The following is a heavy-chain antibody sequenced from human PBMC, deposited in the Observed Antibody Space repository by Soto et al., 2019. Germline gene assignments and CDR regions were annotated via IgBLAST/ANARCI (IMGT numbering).Heavy chain of an antibody. CDR2: ISAYNGNT. V-gene: IGHV1-18*03. Sequence: QVQLVQSGAEVKKPGASVKVSCKASGYTFTSYGIIWVRQAPGQGLEWMGWISAYNGNTNYAQKLQGRVTMTTDTSTSTAYMELRSLRSDDMAVYYCARDPYDYVWGSYRSCNWFDPWGQGTLVTVSS. D-gene: IGHD3-16*02. CDR1: GYTFTSYG. CDR3: ARDPYDYVWGSYRSCNWFDP. J-gene: IGHJ5*02.